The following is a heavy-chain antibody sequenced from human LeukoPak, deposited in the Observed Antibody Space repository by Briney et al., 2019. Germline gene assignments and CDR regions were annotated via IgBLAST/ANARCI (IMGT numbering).Heavy chain of an antibody. Sequence: GGSLRLSCAASGFTFSSYGMHWVRRAPGKGLEWVAVIWYDGSNKYYADSVKGRFTISRDNSKNTLYLQMNSLRAEDTAVYYCARDKDTAMAFDYWGQGTLVTVSS. CDR3: ARDKDTAMAFDY. V-gene: IGHV3-33*01. CDR1: GFTFSSYG. CDR2: IWYDGSNK. D-gene: IGHD5-18*01. J-gene: IGHJ4*02.